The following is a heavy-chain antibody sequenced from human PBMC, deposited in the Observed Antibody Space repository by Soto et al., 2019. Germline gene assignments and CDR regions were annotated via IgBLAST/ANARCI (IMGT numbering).Heavy chain of an antibody. CDR2: ISGSGGST. CDR3: TKGSRGSRPYYFES. Sequence: GGSLRLSCAASGFTFSTYAMTWVRQAPGRGLEWVSAISGSGGSTDYADSVKGRFTISRDNSKNTVYLQMNSLRAEDTAIYFCTKGSRGSRPYYFESWGRGTLVTVSS. V-gene: IGHV3-23*01. J-gene: IGHJ4*02. CDR1: GFTFSTYA.